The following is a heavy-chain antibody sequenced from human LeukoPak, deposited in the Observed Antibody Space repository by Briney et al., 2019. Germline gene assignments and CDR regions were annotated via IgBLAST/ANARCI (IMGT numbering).Heavy chain of an antibody. CDR3: TTSTSPGIDH. CDR1: GFTFYNAW. J-gene: IGHJ4*02. CDR2: IKSKIHGGTS. D-gene: IGHD5/OR15-5a*01. Sequence: PGGSLRLSCAASGFTFYNAWMSWVRQAPGKGLEGVARIKSKIHGGTSDYAAPVKGRFTISRDDSENMVYLQMNSLKTDDTAVYYCTTSTSPGIDHWGQGTLVTVSS. V-gene: IGHV3-15*01.